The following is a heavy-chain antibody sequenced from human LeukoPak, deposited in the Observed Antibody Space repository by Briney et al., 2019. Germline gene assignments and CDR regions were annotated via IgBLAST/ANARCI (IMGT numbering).Heavy chain of an antibody. J-gene: IGHJ3*02. V-gene: IGHV4-38-2*01. CDR1: GYSISSGYY. CDR3: ARRFSFRYCGSTSCYTTPGGAFDI. Sequence: SETLSLTCAVSGYSISSGYYWGWIRQPPGKGLEWIGSIYHSGSTYYNPSLKSRVTISVDTSKNQFSLKLSSVTAADTAVYYCARRFSFRYCGSTSCYTTPGGAFDIWGQGTMVTVSS. D-gene: IGHD2-2*02. CDR2: IYHSGST.